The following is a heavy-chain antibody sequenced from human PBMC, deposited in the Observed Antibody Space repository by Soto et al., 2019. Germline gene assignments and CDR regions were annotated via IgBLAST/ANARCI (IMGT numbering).Heavy chain of an antibody. D-gene: IGHD4-17*01. Sequence: QVQLLQSGPEVKIPGASMNLSCKASGYNLTNGALRWLRQAPGQRPEWLGWINTVNGKPMYSPKFLARVTLTRDTSASTAYMELRGLTSEDTATYYCARGAGRRPVTRVFDIWGQGTVVTVSS. J-gene: IGHJ3*02. CDR2: INTVNGKP. CDR1: GYNLTNGA. V-gene: IGHV1-3*04. CDR3: ARGAGRRPVTRVFDI.